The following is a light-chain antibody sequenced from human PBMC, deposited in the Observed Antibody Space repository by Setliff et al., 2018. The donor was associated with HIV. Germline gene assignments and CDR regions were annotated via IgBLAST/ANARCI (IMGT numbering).Light chain of an antibody. Sequence: EIVLTQSPATLSLSPGERATLSCRACQSVSSYLAWYQQKPGQAPRLLIYHASNRATGIPARFSGSGSGTDFTLTISSLEPEDFAVYHCQQRSNWPPITFGQGTRLEIK. CDR2: HAS. V-gene: IGKV3-11*01. J-gene: IGKJ5*01. CDR3: QQRSNWPPIT. CDR1: QSVSSY.